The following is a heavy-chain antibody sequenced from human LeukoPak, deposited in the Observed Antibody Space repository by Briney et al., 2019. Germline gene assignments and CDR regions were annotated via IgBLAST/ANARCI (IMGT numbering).Heavy chain of an antibody. Sequence: ASVKVSCKASGYTFTGYYMHWVRQAPGQGLEWMGWISAYNDNTKFAQNFQGRVTMTTDTPTSTAYMELRSLRAEDTAVYYCARNNWGFDYWGQGTLVTVSS. D-gene: IGHD7-27*01. CDR2: ISAYNDNT. J-gene: IGHJ4*02. CDR1: GYTFTGYY. CDR3: ARNNWGFDY. V-gene: IGHV1-18*04.